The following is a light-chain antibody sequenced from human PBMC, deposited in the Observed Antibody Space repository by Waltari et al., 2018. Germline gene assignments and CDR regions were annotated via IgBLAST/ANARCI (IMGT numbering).Light chain of an antibody. CDR2: KAS. CDR3: QHYISYSWT. J-gene: IGKJ1*01. V-gene: IGKV1-5*03. CDR1: QSLNDW. Sequence: DIQMTQSPSTLSASVGDRVTITCRANQSLNDWLAWYQQKPGKAPKLLVYKASSLETGVPSRFSGSGSGTEFTLTISSLQPDDFATYYCQHYISYSWTFGQGTKVEIK.